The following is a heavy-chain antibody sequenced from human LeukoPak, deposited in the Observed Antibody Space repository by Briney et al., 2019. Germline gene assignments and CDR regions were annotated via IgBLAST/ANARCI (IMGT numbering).Heavy chain of an antibody. J-gene: IGHJ5*02. CDR2: INPNTGGT. D-gene: IGHD6-13*01. CDR1: GYTFTGYY. CDR3: AKVPPSITAAGNWLDP. V-gene: IGHV1-2*06. Sequence: ASVKVSCKASGYTFTGYYIPWVRHAPGQGLEWMGRINPNTGGTNYAQKFQGRVTMTRDTSITTAYMELSRLTSDDTAIYYCAKVPPSITAAGNWLDPWGQGALVTVSS.